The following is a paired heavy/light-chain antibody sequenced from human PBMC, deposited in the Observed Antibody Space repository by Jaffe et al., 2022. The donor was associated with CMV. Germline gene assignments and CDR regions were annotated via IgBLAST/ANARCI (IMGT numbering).Light chain of an antibody. CDR3: HQYYSAPHT. Sequence: DIVMTQSPDSLAVSLGERATINCKSSQSVLYSSSNKNYLAWYQQKPGQPPKLVINWASTRESGVPDRFSGSGSGTDFTLTISSLQAEDVAVYYCHQYYSAPHTFGQGTKVEIK. CDR2: WAS. J-gene: IGKJ1*01. CDR1: QSVLYSSSNKNY. V-gene: IGKV4-1*01.
Heavy chain of an antibody. Sequence: QVQLQQSGPGLVKPSQTLSLTCAISGDSVSSSGAAWNWIRQSPSRGLEWLARTYYRSKWYKEYAVSVQSRITINPDTSKNQFSLQLNSVTPDDTAVYYCTRGAFGIVPRLLDYFDYWGQGTLVTVSS. J-gene: IGHJ4*02. CDR1: GDSVSSSGAA. CDR3: TRGAFGIVPRLLDYFDY. CDR2: TYYRSKWYK. D-gene: IGHD6-6*01. V-gene: IGHV6-1*01.